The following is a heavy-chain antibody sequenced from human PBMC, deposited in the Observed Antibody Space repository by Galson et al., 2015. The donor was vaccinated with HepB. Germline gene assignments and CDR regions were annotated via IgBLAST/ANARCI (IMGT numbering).Heavy chain of an antibody. Sequence: SLRLSCAASGFTFSNAWMNWVRQAPGKGLEWVAVISYDGSNKYYADSVKGRFTISRDNSKNTLYLQMNSLRAEDTAVYYCARLKPGPAFDIWGQGTMVTVSS. J-gene: IGHJ3*02. CDR2: ISYDGSNK. CDR1: GFTFSNAW. V-gene: IGHV3-30*03. CDR3: ARLKPGPAFDI.